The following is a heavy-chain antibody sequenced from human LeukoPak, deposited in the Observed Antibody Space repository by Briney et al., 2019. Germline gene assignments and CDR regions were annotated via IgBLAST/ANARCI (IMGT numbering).Heavy chain of an antibody. CDR3: ARLGGYSTPR. D-gene: IGHD5-12*01. Sequence: SETLSLTCAVYGGCFSGYYWSWIRQPPGKGLEWIGEINHSGSTNYNPSLKSRVTISVDTSKNQFSLKLSSVTAADTAVYYCARLGGYSTPRWGQGTLVTVSS. J-gene: IGHJ4*02. V-gene: IGHV4-34*01. CDR1: GGCFSGYY. CDR2: INHSGST.